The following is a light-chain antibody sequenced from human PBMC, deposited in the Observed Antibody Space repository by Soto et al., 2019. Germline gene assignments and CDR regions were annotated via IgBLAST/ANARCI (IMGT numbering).Light chain of an antibody. CDR2: GAS. CDR1: QSVSSN. Sequence: EIVMTQSPATLSVSPGARATLSCRASQSVSSNLAWYQQNHGQAPRLLIYGASTRATGIPGRFSGSGCGTEFTLTISSMQSVDFALYECQQYNKWPPLTFGGGTKVEIK. CDR3: QQYNKWPPLT. V-gene: IGKV3-15*01. J-gene: IGKJ4*01.